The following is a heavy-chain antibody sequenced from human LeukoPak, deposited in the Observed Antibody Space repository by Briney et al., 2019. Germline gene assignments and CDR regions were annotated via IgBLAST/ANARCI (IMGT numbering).Heavy chain of an antibody. D-gene: IGHD3-10*01. Sequence: SETLSLTCIVSGGSISSYYWSWIRQPAGKGLEWIGRISPSGSANYNPSLKSRVTVSVDTSKNQFSLKLSSVTAADTAVYYCARGHYYGSGRAALYYFDYWGQGTLVTVSS. CDR2: ISPSGSA. CDR1: GGSISSYY. J-gene: IGHJ4*02. V-gene: IGHV4-4*07. CDR3: ARGHYYGSGRAALYYFDY.